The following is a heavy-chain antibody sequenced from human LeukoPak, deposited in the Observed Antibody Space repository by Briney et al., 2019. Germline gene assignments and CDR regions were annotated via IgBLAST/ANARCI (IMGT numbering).Heavy chain of an antibody. D-gene: IGHD6-6*01. CDR1: GDSIRKSRYY. CDR2: IYYGGTT. V-gene: IGHV4-39*07. CDR3: ARDPSGSSDSDY. J-gene: IGHJ4*02. Sequence: SETLSLTCTVSGDSIRKSRYYWGWIRQPPGKGLEWIGSIYYGGTTYYNPSLKSRVTISVDTSKNQFSLKVTSVTAADTAVYYCARDPSGSSDSDYWGQGTLVTVSS.